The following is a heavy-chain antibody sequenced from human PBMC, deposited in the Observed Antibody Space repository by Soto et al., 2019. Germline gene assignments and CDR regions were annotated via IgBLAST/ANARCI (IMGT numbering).Heavy chain of an antibody. Sequence: SVKVSCKAAGYTFSSYYMHCVRQAPGQGLEWMGIINPSGGSTSYAQKFQGRVTMTRDTSTSTVYMELSSLRSEDTAVYYCASPMVRGASSFAFDIWGQGTMVTVSS. V-gene: IGHV1-46*01. D-gene: IGHD3-10*01. J-gene: IGHJ3*02. CDR1: GYTFSSYY. CDR2: INPSGGST. CDR3: ASPMVRGASSFAFDI.